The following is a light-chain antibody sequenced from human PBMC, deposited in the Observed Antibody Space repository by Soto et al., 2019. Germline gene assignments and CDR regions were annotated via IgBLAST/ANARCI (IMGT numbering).Light chain of an antibody. J-gene: IGKJ4*01. CDR2: GAA. Sequence: EIVMTQSPATLSVSPGDRVTLSCRASQSVFSSLVWYQQKPGQAPRLLIYGAATRATGIPARFSGSGSGTDFTLIISSLQSEDFAVYYCQQYHSWPAFGRGTKVEIK. CDR3: QQYHSWPA. CDR1: QSVFSS. V-gene: IGKV3-15*01.